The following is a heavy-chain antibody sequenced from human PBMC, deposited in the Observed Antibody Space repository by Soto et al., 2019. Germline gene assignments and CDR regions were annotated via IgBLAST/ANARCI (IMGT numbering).Heavy chain of an antibody. D-gene: IGHD2-2*02. CDR2: INPNSGGT. CDR1: GYTFTGYY. V-gene: IGHV1-2*02. J-gene: IGHJ5*02. Sequence: GASVKVSCKASGYTFTGYYMHWVRQAPGQGLEWMGWINPNSGGTNYAQKFQGRVTMTRDTSISTAYMELSRLRSDDTAVYYCASHNCSSTSCYKALDPWGQGTRVTVSS. CDR3: ASHNCSSTSCYKALDP.